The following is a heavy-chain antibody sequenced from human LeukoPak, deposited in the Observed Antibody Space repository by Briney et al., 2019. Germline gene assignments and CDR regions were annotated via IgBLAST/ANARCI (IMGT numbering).Heavy chain of an antibody. CDR1: GYTFSTYY. CDR3: ARGGFYSSGLLGY. CDR2: INPNSGGT. V-gene: IGHV1-2*02. Sequence: ASVKVSCKASGYTFSTYYMHWVRQAPGQGLEWMGWINPNSGGTNYAQKFQGRVTMTRDTSISAAYMELSRLRSDDTAVYYCARGGFYSSGLLGYWGQGTLVTVSS. D-gene: IGHD6-19*01. J-gene: IGHJ4*02.